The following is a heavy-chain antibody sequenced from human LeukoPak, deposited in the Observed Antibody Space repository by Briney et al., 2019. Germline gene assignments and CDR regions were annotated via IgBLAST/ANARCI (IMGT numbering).Heavy chain of an antibody. V-gene: IGHV4-59*01. CDR3: ARGHGYTGHALAY. J-gene: IGHJ4*02. CDR2: IYFSGHT. Sequence: SETLSLTCTVSGTSINDYYWSWIRQPPGKRLEWIGYIYFSGHTNYSPPLKSRVTMSLDAPRDHFSLQLNSVTAADTAVYYCARGHGYTGHALAYWGQGILVTVSS. CDR1: GTSINDYY. D-gene: IGHD5-12*01.